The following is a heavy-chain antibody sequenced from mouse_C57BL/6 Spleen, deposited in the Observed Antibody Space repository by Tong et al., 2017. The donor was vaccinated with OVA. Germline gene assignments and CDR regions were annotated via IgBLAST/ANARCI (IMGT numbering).Heavy chain of an antibody. D-gene: IGHD2-1*01. J-gene: IGHJ4*01. CDR1: GYTFTSYT. CDR2: INPSSGYT. V-gene: IGHV1-4*01. Sequence: VQLQESGAELARPGASVKMSCKASGYTFTSYTMHWVKQRPGQGLEWIGYINPSSGYTKYNQKFKDKATLTADKSSSTAYMQLSSLTSEDSAVYYCARYYGNYVRAMDYWGQGTSVTVSS. CDR3: ARYYGNYVRAMDY.